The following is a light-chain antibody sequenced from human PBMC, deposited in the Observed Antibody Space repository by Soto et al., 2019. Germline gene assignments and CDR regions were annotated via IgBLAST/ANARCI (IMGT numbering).Light chain of an antibody. CDR1: SSNVGYNA. V-gene: IGLV1-44*01. CDR3: QSYDSGVTGSV. J-gene: IGLJ1*01. Sequence: QSVLTQPPSASGTPGQRVTISCSGSSSNVGYNAVNWYQQLPGTAPKVVIYSNTARPSGVPDRFSGSRSGSSGSLAITGLQPEDEADYYCQSYDSGVTGSVFGTGTKLTVL. CDR2: SNT.